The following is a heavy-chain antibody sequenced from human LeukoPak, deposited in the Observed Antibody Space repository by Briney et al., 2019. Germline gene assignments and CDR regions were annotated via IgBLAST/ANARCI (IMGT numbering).Heavy chain of an antibody. D-gene: IGHD3-9*01. CDR3: ASSRLTGTDY. Sequence: GSLRLSCAASGFTFSSYAMSWVRQAPGKGLEWVSSISSSSSYIYYADSVKGRFTISRDNAKNSLYLQMNSLRAEDTAVYYCASSRLTGTDYWGQGTLVTVSS. J-gene: IGHJ4*02. CDR2: ISSSSSYI. CDR1: GFTFSSYA. V-gene: IGHV3-21*01.